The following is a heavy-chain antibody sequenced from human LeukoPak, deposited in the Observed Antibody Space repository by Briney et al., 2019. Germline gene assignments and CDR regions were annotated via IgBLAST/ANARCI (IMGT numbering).Heavy chain of an antibody. Sequence: GGSLRLSCTTSGFPFSSYYMTWVRQAPGKGLEWLAHLREGGTERYNVDSVRGRFTISRDNARNALYLQMDSLRTEDTAVYYCARDSGWYRFDHWGQGTLVTVSS. D-gene: IGHD6-13*01. J-gene: IGHJ4*02. CDR2: LREGGTER. CDR3: ARDSGWYRFDH. CDR1: GFPFSSYY. V-gene: IGHV3-7*03.